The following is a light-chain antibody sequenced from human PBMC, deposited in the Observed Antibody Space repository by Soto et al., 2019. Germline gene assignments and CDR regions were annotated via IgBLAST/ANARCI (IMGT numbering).Light chain of an antibody. V-gene: IGKV1-39*01. CDR1: RNVSIY. Sequence: EIPLTQSPSSLAASVGARLTLTCRASRNVSIYLNWYQHKPGKAPTLLIHATSNLQIGVPSRFSGSGSGTEFTLTISSLEPEDFGTYYCQQSYKMPSFGQGTRL. J-gene: IGKJ5*01. CDR2: ATS. CDR3: QQSYKMPS.